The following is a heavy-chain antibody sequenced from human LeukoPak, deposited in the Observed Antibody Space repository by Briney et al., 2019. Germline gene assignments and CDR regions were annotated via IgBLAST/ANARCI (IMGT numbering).Heavy chain of an antibody. J-gene: IGHJ4*02. CDR3: ARDLIGGTPGYFDF. CDR1: GGSISSYY. D-gene: IGHD1-7*01. V-gene: IGHV4-59*01. CDR2: IYHSGST. Sequence: SETLSLTCTVSGGSISSYYWTWIRQSPGKGLDWIGYIYHSGSTSYNPSLKSRVTISVDTSKNQFSLNLTSVTAADTAVYYCARDLIGGTPGYFDFWGQGTLVTVSS.